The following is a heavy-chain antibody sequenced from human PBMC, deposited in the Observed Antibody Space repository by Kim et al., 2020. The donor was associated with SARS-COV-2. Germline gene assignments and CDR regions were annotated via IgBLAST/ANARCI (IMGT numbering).Heavy chain of an antibody. CDR1: GGSISTYY. Sequence: SETLSLTCNVSGGSISTYYWSWIRQPPGKGLEWIGYIYYSGSTKYNPALKSRVTISLNTSKNHFSLQLSSVTAADTAVYYCARGELDYGLNFFDYWGPGTLVTVSS. CDR2: IYYSGST. V-gene: IGHV4-59*01. J-gene: IGHJ4*02. CDR3: ARGELDYGLNFFDY. D-gene: IGHD4-17*01.